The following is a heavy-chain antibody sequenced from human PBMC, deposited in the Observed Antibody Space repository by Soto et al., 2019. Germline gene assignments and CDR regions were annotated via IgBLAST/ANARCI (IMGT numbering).Heavy chain of an antibody. J-gene: IGHJ4*02. CDR1: GYTFTDYD. CDR3: ARGFSSYSEL. CDR2: MNPNTGNT. Sequence: ASVKVSCKAHGYTFTDYDINWLRQAAGQAPEWMGWMNPNTGNTAYAQKFQGRLTLTRDTSMATAYMDMSSLTSDDTAVYYCARGFSSYSELWAQGTMVTV. D-gene: IGHD6-13*01. V-gene: IGHV1-8*02.